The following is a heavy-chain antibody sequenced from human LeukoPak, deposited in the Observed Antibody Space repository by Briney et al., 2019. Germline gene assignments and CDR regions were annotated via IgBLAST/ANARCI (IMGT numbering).Heavy chain of an antibody. J-gene: IGHJ4*02. CDR1: GYTFTSYG. Sequence: ASVKVSCNASGYTFTSYGISWVRQAPGQGLEWMGWISAYKGNTNYAQKLQGRVTMTTDASTRTASLELRSLRSDDTAVYFCARVLLWRPFFDYWGQGTLVTVSS. D-gene: IGHD3-10*01. CDR3: ARVLLWRPFFDY. V-gene: IGHV1-18*01. CDR2: ISAYKGNT.